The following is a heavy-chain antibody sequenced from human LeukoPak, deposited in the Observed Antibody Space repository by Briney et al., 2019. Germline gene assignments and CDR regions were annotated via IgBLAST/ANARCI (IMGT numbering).Heavy chain of an antibody. J-gene: IGHJ3*02. V-gene: IGHV1-8*01. CDR2: MNPNSGNT. CDR1: GYTFTSYD. CDR3: ATKHSAGTYLGAFDI. Sequence: GASVTVSCRASGYTFTSYDINWVRQATGQGLEWMGWMNPNSGNTGYAQKFQGRVTMTRNTSISTAYMELSSLRSEDTAVYYCATKHSAGTYLGAFDIWGQGTMVTVSS. D-gene: IGHD6-19*01.